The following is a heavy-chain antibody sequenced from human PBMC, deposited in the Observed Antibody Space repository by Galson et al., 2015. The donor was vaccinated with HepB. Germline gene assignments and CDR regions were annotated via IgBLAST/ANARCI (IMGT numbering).Heavy chain of an antibody. Sequence: SYSMNWVRQAPGKGLEWVSSISSSSSYIYYADSVKGRFTISRDNAKNSLYLQMNSLRAEDTAVYYCAREGYYDSSGYKDDYWGQGTLVTVSS. D-gene: IGHD3-22*01. J-gene: IGHJ4*02. CDR3: AREGYYDSSGYKDDY. CDR2: ISSSSSYI. V-gene: IGHV3-21*01. CDR1: SYS.